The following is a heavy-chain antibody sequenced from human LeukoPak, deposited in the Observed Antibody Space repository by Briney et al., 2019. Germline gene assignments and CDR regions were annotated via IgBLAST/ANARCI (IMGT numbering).Heavy chain of an antibody. CDR1: GFTFSSYA. CDR3: ARGLDY. Sequence: GGSLRLSCAASGFTFSSYAMHWVRQAPGKGLEWVAVISYDGSNKYYADSVKGRFTISRDNSKNTLYLQMNSLRAENTAVYYCARGLDYWGQGTLVTVSS. CDR2: ISYDGSNK. J-gene: IGHJ4*02. V-gene: IGHV3-30-3*01.